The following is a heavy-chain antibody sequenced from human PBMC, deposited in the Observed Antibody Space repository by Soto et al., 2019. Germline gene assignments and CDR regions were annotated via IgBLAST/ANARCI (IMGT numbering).Heavy chain of an antibody. CDR3: ARAPSGIAARRGYYFDY. V-gene: IGHV4-34*01. Sequence: KPSETLSLTCAVYGGSFSGYYWSWIRQPPGKGLEWIGEINHSGSTNYNPSLKSRVTISVDTSKNQFSLKLSSVTAADTAVYYCARAPSGIAARRGYYFDYWGQGTLVTVSS. CDR2: INHSGST. D-gene: IGHD6-6*01. CDR1: GGSFSGYY. J-gene: IGHJ4*02.